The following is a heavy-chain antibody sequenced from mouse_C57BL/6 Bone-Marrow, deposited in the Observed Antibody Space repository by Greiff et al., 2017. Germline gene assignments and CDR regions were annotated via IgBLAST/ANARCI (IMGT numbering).Heavy chain of an antibody. CDR3: ARGYYVYFDY. Sequence: QVQLQQSGPELVKPGASVKISCKASGYAFSSSWMNWVKQRPGKGLEWIGRIYPGDGDTNYNGKFKGKATLTADKSSSTAYMQLSSLTSEDSAVYFCARGYYVYFDYWGQGTTLTVSS. V-gene: IGHV1-82*01. CDR1: GYAFSSSW. D-gene: IGHD2-3*01. J-gene: IGHJ2*01. CDR2: IYPGDGDT.